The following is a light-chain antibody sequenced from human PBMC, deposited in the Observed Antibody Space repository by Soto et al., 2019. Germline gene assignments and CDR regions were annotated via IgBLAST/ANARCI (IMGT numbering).Light chain of an antibody. CDR3: QQSYRTPLT. V-gene: IGKV1-39*01. CDR2: AAS. CDR1: QSISSY. Sequence: DIQMTQSPSSLSASVGDRVTITCRASQSISSYLNWYQQKPGKAPKLLIYAASSMQSGVPSSFSGIGSGTDFTLTISSLQPEDVATYYCQQSYRTPLTFGGGTKVEIK. J-gene: IGKJ4*01.